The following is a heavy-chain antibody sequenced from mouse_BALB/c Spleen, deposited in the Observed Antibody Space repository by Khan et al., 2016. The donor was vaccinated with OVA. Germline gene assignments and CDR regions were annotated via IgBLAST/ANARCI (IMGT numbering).Heavy chain of an antibody. V-gene: IGHV1-7*01. J-gene: IGHJ2*02. Sequence: QVQLQQSGAELAKPGASVKMSCKASGYTFTTYWMHWVKQRPGQGLEWIGYINPTSGYTDYNEKLKERAILSADKSSSTGYMQLSSLTSEDAAVYDWTRDRIDYWGQGTSLTVSS. CDR2: INPTSGYT. CDR3: TRDRIDY. CDR1: GYTFTTYW.